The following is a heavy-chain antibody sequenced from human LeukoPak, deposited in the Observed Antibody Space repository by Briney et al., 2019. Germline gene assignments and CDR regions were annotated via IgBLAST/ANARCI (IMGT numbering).Heavy chain of an antibody. D-gene: IGHD1-1*01. CDR3: AKATGTLGN. J-gene: IGHJ4*02. CDR1: GFTFSTYG. V-gene: IGHV3-30*02. CDR2: IQYDGSNK. Sequence: GGSLRLSCAASGFTFSTYGMHWVRQAPGKGLEWVAFIQYDGSNKFYADSVKGRFTISRDNSKNTLYLQMNSLTAEDTAIYYCAKATGTLGNWGQGTLVTVSS.